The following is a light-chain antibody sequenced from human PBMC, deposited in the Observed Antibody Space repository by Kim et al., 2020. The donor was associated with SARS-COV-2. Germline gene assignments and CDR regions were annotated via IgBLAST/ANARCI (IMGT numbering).Light chain of an antibody. CDR1: NLGRKS. J-gene: IGLJ2*01. CDR2: HDN. CDR3: QVWDSSSI. V-gene: IGLV3-21*03. Sequence: SYELTQSPSVSVAPGKTARMTCGGDNLGRKSVHWYQQKPGWAPVLVVHHDNDRPSEIPERFSGSNSGNTATLTITRVEAGDEADYYCQVWDSSSIFGGGTQLTVL.